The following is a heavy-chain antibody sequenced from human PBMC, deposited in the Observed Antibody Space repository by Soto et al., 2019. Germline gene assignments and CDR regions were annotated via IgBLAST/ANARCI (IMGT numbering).Heavy chain of an antibody. J-gene: IGHJ4*02. Sequence: PGGSLRLSCAAAGFMFSSSGMSWVRQAPGKGLQWVATIHPSGGSTHYAESVRGRFTISRDNSRDTLYLQMNSLRAEDTAVYYCAKDPSTGPPDCWGQGALVTVSS. V-gene: IGHV3-23*01. CDR1: GFMFSSSG. CDR3: AKDPSTGPPDC. D-gene: IGHD3-9*01. CDR2: IHPSGGST.